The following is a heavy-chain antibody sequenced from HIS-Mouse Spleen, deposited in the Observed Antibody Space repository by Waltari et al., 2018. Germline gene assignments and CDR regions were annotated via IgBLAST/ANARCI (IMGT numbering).Heavy chain of an antibody. CDR2: MHYSGST. V-gene: IGHV4-39*07. CDR3: AREIPYSSSWYDWYFDL. CDR1: GGSISSSSYY. J-gene: IGHJ2*01. D-gene: IGHD6-13*01. Sequence: QLQLQESGPGLVKPSETLSLTCTVSGGSISSSSYYWGWIRQPPGKGLEWIGGMHYSGSTDYNPSLKSRVTISVDTSKNQFSLKLSSVTAADTAVYYCAREIPYSSSWYDWYFDLWGRGTLVTVSS.